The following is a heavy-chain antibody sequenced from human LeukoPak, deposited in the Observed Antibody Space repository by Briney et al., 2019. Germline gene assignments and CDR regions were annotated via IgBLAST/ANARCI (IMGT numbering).Heavy chain of an antibody. CDR1: GFTFSSYG. Sequence: GRSLRLSCAASGFTFSSYGMHWVRQAPGKGLEWVAMIWDDGISKYYADSVKGRFTISRDNSKKTLYLQMNSLRAEDTAVYYCARDYCGGDCYVDYWGQGTLVTVSS. D-gene: IGHD2-21*02. V-gene: IGHV3-33*01. J-gene: IGHJ4*02. CDR2: IWDDGISK. CDR3: ARDYCGGDCYVDY.